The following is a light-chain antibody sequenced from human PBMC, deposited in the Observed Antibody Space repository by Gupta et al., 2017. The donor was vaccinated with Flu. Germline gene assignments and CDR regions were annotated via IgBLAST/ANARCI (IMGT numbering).Light chain of an antibody. V-gene: IGKV1-39*01. CDR2: AAS. Sequence: DIQITQSPSSLSASVGDRVTISCRASQSISRYLSWYQQKPGRAPKLLIYAASTLQSGVPSRFSGSGSGTDFTLTINSLQPEDFATYYCQQSYNSHPYTFGQGTRLDVK. J-gene: IGKJ2*01. CDR1: QSISRY. CDR3: QQSYNSHPYT.